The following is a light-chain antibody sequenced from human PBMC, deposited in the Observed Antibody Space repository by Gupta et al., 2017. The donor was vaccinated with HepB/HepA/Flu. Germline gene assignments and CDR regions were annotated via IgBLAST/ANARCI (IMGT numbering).Light chain of an antibody. CDR3: QLDGSSPLT. CDR1: QSVSSSY. J-gene: IGKJ5*01. V-gene: IGKV3-20*01. Sequence: EIVLTQSSGTLSLSPGERATPPCRASQSVSSSYFAWYQQKPGQAPRLLICGASSRAPSLPDRFSGSASATDFTLTISMLAPEDFAVYCCQLDGSSPLTFGQGTQVEIK. CDR2: GAS.